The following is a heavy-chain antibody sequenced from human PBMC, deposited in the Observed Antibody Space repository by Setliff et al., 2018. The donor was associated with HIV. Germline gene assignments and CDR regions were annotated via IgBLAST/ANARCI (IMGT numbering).Heavy chain of an antibody. CDR3: ARNVPGILPRWVGFDP. CDR2: INPNSGDT. CDR1: GYTFTSYH. J-gene: IGHJ5*02. Sequence: GASVKVSCKTSGYTFTSYHLHWLRQAPGQGLEWMGWINPNSGDTRYAQRFLGRVTLTRDTSISTAYMELSRLRSDDTAVYYCARNVPGILPRWVGFDPWGQGTLVTVSS. V-gene: IGHV1-2*02. D-gene: IGHD1-20*01.